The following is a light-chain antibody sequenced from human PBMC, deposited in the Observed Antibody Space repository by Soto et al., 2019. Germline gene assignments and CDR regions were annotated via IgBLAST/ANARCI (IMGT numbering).Light chain of an antibody. CDR3: QQYDNSPLT. CDR2: GAS. CDR1: QSVSNNY. Sequence: EIVLTQSPGTLSLSPGERATLSYGASQSVSNNYLAWYQQKPGQAPRLLIYGASNRATGIPDRFSGGGSGTDFTLTISRLEPEDFAVYYCQQYDNSPLTFGGGTKVDI. V-gene: IGKV3-20*01. J-gene: IGKJ4*01.